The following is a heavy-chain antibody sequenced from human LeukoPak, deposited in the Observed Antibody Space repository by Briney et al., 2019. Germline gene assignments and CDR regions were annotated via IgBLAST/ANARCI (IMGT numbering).Heavy chain of an antibody. J-gene: IGHJ4*02. CDR2: ISGSGGST. V-gene: IGHV3-23*01. D-gene: IGHD1-20*01. CDR3: AKARYNGKDAGVDY. Sequence: GSLRLSCAASGFTFSSYAMSWVRQAPGKGLEWVSAISGSGGSTYYADSVKGRFTISRDNSKNTLYLQMNSLRAEDTAVYYCAKARYNGKDAGVDYWGQGNLVTVSS. CDR1: GFTFSSYA.